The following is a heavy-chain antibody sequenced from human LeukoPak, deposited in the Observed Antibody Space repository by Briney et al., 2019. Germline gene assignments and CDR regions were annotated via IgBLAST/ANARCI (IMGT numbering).Heavy chain of an antibody. V-gene: IGHV3-23*01. CDR1: GFTFSSYA. D-gene: IGHD6-19*01. CDR2: ISGSGGST. Sequence: AGGSLRLSCAASGFTFSSYAMGWVRQAPGKGLEWVSAISGSGGSTYYADSVKGRFTISRGNSKNTLYLQMNSLRAEDTAVYYCAKRGIPSYSSGYYYFDYWGQGTLVTVSS. CDR3: AKRGIPSYSSGYYYFDY. J-gene: IGHJ4*02.